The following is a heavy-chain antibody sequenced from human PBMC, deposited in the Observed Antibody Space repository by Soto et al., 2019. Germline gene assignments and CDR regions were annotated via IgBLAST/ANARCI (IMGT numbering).Heavy chain of an antibody. CDR3: ASSSGDLDVYGMDI. D-gene: IGHD3-10*01. J-gene: IGHJ6*02. V-gene: IGHV3-23*01. CDR2: VTGGGHTT. Sequence: LRLSCAASGFTFSRYAMSWVRQAPGKGLEWVSTVTGGGHTTYNADSVNGRFTISRDNSKNTLYLQMNNLRAEDTAIYYCASSSGDLDVYGMDIWGPGTTVTVSS. CDR1: GFTFSRYA.